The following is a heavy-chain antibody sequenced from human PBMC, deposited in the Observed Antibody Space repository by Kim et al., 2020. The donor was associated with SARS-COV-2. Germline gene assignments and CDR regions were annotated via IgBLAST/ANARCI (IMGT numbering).Heavy chain of an antibody. D-gene: IGHD3-22*01. Sequence: SETLSLTCTVSGGSISSYYWSWIRQPPGKGLEWIGYIYYSGSTNYNPSLKSRVTISVDTSKNQFSLKLSSVTAADTAVYYCARHGGGYYYSTPMYYWGQGTLVTVSS. CDR2: IYYSGST. CDR1: GGSISSYY. J-gene: IGHJ4*02. CDR3: ARHGGGYYYSTPMYY. V-gene: IGHV4-59*08.